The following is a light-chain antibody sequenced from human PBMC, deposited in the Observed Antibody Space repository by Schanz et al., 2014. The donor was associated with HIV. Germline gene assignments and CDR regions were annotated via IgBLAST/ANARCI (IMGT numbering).Light chain of an antibody. Sequence: DIQMTQSPSSLSASVGDRVTITCRASQDIGNSLAWYQQHPGKVPKLLIYAASTLHSGVPSRFPGSGSGTDFSLTIRSQQSEDFATYYCQQYNRYPYTFGQATKLEIK. CDR1: QDIGNS. V-gene: IGKV1-27*01. CDR2: AAS. CDR3: QQYNRYPYT. J-gene: IGKJ2*01.